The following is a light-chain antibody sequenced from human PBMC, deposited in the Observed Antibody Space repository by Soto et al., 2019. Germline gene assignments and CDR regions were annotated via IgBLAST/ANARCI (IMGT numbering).Light chain of an antibody. CDR3: QQRSNWPPEIT. J-gene: IGKJ5*01. CDR1: QSIIIY. CDR2: DVF. Sequence: EIVLTQSPATLSLSPGERATLSCRASQSIIIYLAWYQQKPGQAPRLLIYDVFNRATGIPARFSGSGSGTDFTLTISSLEPEDFAVYYCQQRSNWPPEITFGQGTRLEIK. V-gene: IGKV3-11*01.